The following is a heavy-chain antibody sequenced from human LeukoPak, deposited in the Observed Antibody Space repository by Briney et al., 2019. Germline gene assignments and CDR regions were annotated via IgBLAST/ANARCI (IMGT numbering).Heavy chain of an antibody. CDR1: GFTVSSYA. CDR3: AKELDSSVVYYFDY. CDR2: ISGSGGST. D-gene: IGHD6-19*01. Sequence: PGGSLRLSSAASGFTVSSYAMSWVRQAPGKGLEWVSAISGSGGSTYYADSVKGRFTISRDNSKSTLYLQMNSLRAEDTAVYYCAKELDSSVVYYFDYWGQGTLVTVCS. V-gene: IGHV3-23*01. J-gene: IGHJ4*02.